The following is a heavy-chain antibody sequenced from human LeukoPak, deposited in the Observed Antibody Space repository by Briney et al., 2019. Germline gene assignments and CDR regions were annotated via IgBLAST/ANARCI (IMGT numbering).Heavy chain of an antibody. D-gene: IGHD1-26*01. CDR2: MNPNSGNT. V-gene: IGHV1-8*02. CDR1: GYTFTSYD. J-gene: IGHJ6*03. Sequence: ASVKVSCKASGYTFTSYDINWVRQATGQGLEWMGWMNPNSGNTGYAQKFQGRVTMTRDTSTSTVYMELSSLRSEGTAVYYCARGNSGSYRIYYMDVWGKGTTVTVSS. CDR3: ARGNSGSYRIYYMDV.